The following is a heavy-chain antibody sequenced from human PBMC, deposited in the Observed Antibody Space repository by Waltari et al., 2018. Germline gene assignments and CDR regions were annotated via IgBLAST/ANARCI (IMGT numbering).Heavy chain of an antibody. Sequence: WMGGVGQGPGKGVGWVANIKLDGREKYYVDSVKGRFTISRDNAKNSLYLQMNSLRAEDTAVYYCARGGGIAAAANYWGQGTLVTVSS. V-gene: IGHV3-7*03. CDR2: IKLDGREK. CDR3: ARGGGIAAAANY. CDR1: W. D-gene: IGHD6-13*01. J-gene: IGHJ4*02.